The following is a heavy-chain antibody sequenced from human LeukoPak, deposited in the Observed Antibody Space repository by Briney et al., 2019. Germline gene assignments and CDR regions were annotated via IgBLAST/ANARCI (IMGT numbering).Heavy chain of an antibody. J-gene: IGHJ5*02. V-gene: IGHV3-74*01. CDR3: ARDAVTTSLAWFDP. D-gene: IGHD4-17*01. CDR2: INSDGSSI. CDR1: GFTFSSYW. Sequence: PGGSLRLSCAASGFTFSSYWMHWVRQAPGKGLVWVSRINSDGSSIRYADSVKGRFTISSDNAKNTLYLQMTRLRAEDTAVYCCARDAVTTSLAWFDPWGQGTLVTVSS.